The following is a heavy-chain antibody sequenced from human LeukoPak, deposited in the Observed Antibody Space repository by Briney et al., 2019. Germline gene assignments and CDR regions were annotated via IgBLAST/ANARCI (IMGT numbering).Heavy chain of an antibody. D-gene: IGHD5-24*01. CDR1: GFTFSSYG. CDR2: ISYDGSNK. Sequence: GRSLRLSCAASGFTFSSYGMHWVRQAPGKGLEWVAVISYDGSNKYYADSVKGRFTISRDNAKNLLYLQMKSLRAEDTAIYYCARDGGGYDSWGQGTLVTVSS. J-gene: IGHJ5*01. V-gene: IGHV3-30*03. CDR3: ARDGGGYDS.